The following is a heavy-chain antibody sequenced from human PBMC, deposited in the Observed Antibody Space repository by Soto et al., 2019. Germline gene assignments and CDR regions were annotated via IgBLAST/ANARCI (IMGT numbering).Heavy chain of an antibody. Sequence: TSETLSLTCTVSGGSMSSYYWSWIRQPPGKGLEWIGFIYYSGSTNYNPSLKSRVTISVDTSKNQFSLKLSSVTAADTAVYYCARRRSGPTFFDYWGQGTLVTVSS. D-gene: IGHD3-10*01. CDR1: GGSMSSYY. J-gene: IGHJ4*02. V-gene: IGHV4-59*08. CDR2: IYYSGST. CDR3: ARRRSGPTFFDY.